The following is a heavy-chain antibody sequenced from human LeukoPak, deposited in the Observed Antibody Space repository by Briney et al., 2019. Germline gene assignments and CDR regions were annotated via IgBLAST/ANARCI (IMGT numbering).Heavy chain of an antibody. Sequence: PGGSLRLSCKGSGYSFTSYWIGWVRQMPGKGLEWMGIIYPGDPDTRYSPSFQGQVTISADKSISTAFLQWSSLKASDTAMYYCARQMDFWSGYYNWFDPWGQGTLVTVSS. CDR1: GYSFTSYW. J-gene: IGHJ5*02. CDR3: ARQMDFWSGYYNWFDP. D-gene: IGHD3-3*01. CDR2: IYPGDPDT. V-gene: IGHV5-51*01.